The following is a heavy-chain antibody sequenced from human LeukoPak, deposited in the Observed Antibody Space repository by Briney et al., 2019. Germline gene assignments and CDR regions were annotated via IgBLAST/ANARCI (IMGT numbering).Heavy chain of an antibody. CDR2: IWYDGSDK. V-gene: IGHV3-33*01. CDR3: ARVLGDSGWYLGWFDP. J-gene: IGHJ5*02. Sequence: PGGSLRLSCGASGFTFSSYGMHWVRQAPGKGLEWVAVIWYDGSDKYYADSVKGRFTISRDNSKNTLYLQMSSLRVEDTAVYYCARVLGDSGWYLGWFDPWGQGTLVTVSS. CDR1: GFTFSSYG. D-gene: IGHD6-19*01.